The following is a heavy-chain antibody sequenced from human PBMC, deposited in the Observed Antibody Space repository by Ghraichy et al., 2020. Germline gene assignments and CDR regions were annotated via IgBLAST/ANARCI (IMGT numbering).Heavy chain of an antibody. CDR1: GFTFDDYA. D-gene: IGHD3-10*01. Sequence: GGSLRLSCAASGFTFDDYAMHWVRQAPGKGLEWVSGISWNSGSIGYADSVKGRFTISRDNAKNSLYLQMNSLRAEDTALYYCAKDFGGFDYWGQGTLVTVSS. V-gene: IGHV3-9*01. J-gene: IGHJ4*02. CDR3: AKDFGGFDY. CDR2: ISWNSGSI.